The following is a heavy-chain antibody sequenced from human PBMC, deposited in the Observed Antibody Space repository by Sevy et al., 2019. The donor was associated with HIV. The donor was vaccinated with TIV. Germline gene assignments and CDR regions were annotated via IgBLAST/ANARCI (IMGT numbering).Heavy chain of an antibody. D-gene: IGHD3-22*01. J-gene: IGHJ6*02. CDR1: GLSVSDNY. CDR3: ARDHYYDASGDYYYYNGMDV. CDR2: IYSDGRT. V-gene: IGHV3-66*01. Sequence: GGSLRLSCAASGLSVSDNYMNWVRQAPGKGLELVSVIYSDGRTYYADSVKGRFAISRDNSKNTIYLHMNNLRPEDTGVYYCARDHYYDASGDYYYYNGMDVWGQGTTVTVSS.